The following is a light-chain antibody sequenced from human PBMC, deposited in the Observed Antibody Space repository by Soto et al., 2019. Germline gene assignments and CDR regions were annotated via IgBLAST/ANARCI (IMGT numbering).Light chain of an antibody. CDR3: QQYGISPT. CDR2: DVS. J-gene: IGKJ1*01. V-gene: IGKV3-20*01. CDR1: HSVSSNY. Sequence: EIVLTQSPGTLSLSPGERATLSCRSSHSVSSNYLAWYQQKPGQAPRLLIYDVSSRATGIPDRFSGSGFGTDFTLTISRLEPVDFAVYYCQQYGISPTFGQGTKVEIK.